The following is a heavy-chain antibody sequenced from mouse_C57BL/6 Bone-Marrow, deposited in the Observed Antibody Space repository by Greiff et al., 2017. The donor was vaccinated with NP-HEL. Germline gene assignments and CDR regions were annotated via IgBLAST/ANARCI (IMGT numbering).Heavy chain of an antibody. CDR3: ARWYGNYPHWYFDV. CDR1: GFSLTSYG. CDR2: IWSGGST. V-gene: IGHV2-2*01. J-gene: IGHJ1*03. Sequence: VKLMESGPGLVQPSQSLSITCTVSGFSLTSYGVHWVRQSPGKGLEWLGVIWSGGSTDYNAAFISRLSISKDNSKRQIFFKMNSLQADDTAIYYCARWYGNYPHWYFDVWGTGTTVTVAS. D-gene: IGHD2-10*02.